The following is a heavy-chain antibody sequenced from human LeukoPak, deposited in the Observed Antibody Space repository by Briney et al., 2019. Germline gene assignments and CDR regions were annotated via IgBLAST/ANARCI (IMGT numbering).Heavy chain of an antibody. D-gene: IGHD3-3*01. CDR2: IYTSGST. CDR1: GGSISSYY. Sequence: SETLSLTCTVSGGSISSYYWSWIRQPAGKGLEWIGRIYTSGSTNYNPSLKSRVTMSVDTSKNQFSLKLSSVTAADTAVYYCARAHEYYDFWSGYPYYFDYWGQGTLVTVSS. J-gene: IGHJ4*02. V-gene: IGHV4-4*07. CDR3: ARAHEYYDFWSGYPYYFDY.